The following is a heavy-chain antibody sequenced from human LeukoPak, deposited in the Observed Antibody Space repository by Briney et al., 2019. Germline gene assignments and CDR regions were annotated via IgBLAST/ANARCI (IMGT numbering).Heavy chain of an antibody. CDR2: IYTGAT. J-gene: IGHJ4*02. D-gene: IGHD3/OR15-3a*01. CDR1: GFTFSSYW. V-gene: IGHV3-74*01. Sequence: GGSLRLSCAASGFTFSSYWMHWVRHAPGKGLVWVSRIYTGATYYADSVKGRFTISRDNANNPLYLQLNSLRAEDTAVYYCVRGGTGYGNFDYWGQGTLVTVSS. CDR3: VRGGTGYGNFDY.